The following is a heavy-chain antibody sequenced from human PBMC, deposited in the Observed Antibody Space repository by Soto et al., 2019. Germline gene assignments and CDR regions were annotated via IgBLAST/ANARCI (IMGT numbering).Heavy chain of an antibody. D-gene: IGHD4-17*01. Sequence: QVQLQESSPGLVKPSETLSLTCTVSGDSISSYYWNWIRQPPGKALEWIAYVHYSGRTNYNPSLKSRITISLDTSKNQFSLKLSAVTAADTAVYYCARGDYGDIDYWGQGTLVTVSS. CDR2: VHYSGRT. CDR1: GDSISSYY. J-gene: IGHJ4*02. V-gene: IGHV4-59*01. CDR3: ARGDYGDIDY.